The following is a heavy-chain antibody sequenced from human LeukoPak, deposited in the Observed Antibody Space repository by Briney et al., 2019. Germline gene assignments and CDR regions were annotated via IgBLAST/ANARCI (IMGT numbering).Heavy chain of an antibody. V-gene: IGHV4-31*03. CDR3: ARVGYCSSTSCYDDYYYYGMDV. Sequence: SETLSLTCTVSGGSISSGGYYWSWIRQHPGRGLEWIGYIYYSGSTYYNPPLKSRVTISVDTSKNQFSLKLSSVTAAGTAVYYCARVGYCSSTSCYDDYYYYGMDVWGQGTTVTVSS. D-gene: IGHD2-2*01. CDR1: GGSISSGGYY. J-gene: IGHJ6*02. CDR2: IYYSGST.